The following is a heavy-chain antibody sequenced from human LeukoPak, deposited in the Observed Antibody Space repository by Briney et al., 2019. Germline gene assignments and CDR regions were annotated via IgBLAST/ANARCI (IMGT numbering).Heavy chain of an antibody. J-gene: IGHJ6*02. CDR1: GASINGFF. V-gene: IGHV4-59*01. D-gene: IGHD1-26*01. Sequence: PSETLSLTCPVSGASINGFFWNWVSQTPEKGLEWIGYVSHRGATTSNPTLKSRVSITIDTSKSQISLTMTSVTAADSALYYCARDRRGSFYTFDLWGPGTTVSVS. CDR3: ARDRRGSFYTFDL. CDR2: VSHRGAT.